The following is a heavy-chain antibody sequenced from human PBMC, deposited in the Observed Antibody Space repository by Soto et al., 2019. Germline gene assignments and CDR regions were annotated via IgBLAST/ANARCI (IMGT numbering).Heavy chain of an antibody. V-gene: IGHV3-53*01. CDR1: GFTVSSNY. J-gene: IGHJ6*02. D-gene: IGHD6-6*01. Sequence: EVQLVESGGGLIQPGGSLRLSCAASGFTVSSNYMSWVRQAPGKGLEWVSVIYSGGSTYYADSVKGRFTISRDNSKNTLYRQMNSLRAEDTAVYYCARDLRWSSSSVQYYYGMDVWGQGTTVTVSS. CDR2: IYSGGST. CDR3: ARDLRWSSSSVQYYYGMDV.